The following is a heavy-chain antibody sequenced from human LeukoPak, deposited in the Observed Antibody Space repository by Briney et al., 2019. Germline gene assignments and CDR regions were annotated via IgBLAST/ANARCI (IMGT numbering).Heavy chain of an antibody. J-gene: IGHJ5*02. V-gene: IGHV3-74*01. Sequence: GGSLRPSCAASGFTFSSYWIHWVRQAPGKGLVWVSRINSDGSSTSYADSVKGRFTISRDNAKNTLYLQMNSLRAEDTAVYYCARAEGGHCSGGSCYDPGWFDPWGQGTLVTVSS. CDR1: GFTFSSYW. CDR2: INSDGSST. D-gene: IGHD2-15*01. CDR3: ARAEGGHCSGGSCYDPGWFDP.